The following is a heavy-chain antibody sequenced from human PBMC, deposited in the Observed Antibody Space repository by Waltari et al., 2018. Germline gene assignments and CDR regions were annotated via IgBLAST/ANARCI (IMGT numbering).Heavy chain of an antibody. J-gene: IGHJ4*02. Sequence: DVQLVESGGGLVQPGGSLRLSGGAAGFILCPSTMRVVRQAPGKELEYVSGIYQYAGTTYYGNSVKDRFIISRDNSKSALYLTVVKLSAEETGVYYCAMDGGSYRFDYWSQGTLVTVSS. D-gene: IGHD1-26*01. CDR2: IYQYAGTT. CDR3: AMDGGSYRFDY. V-gene: IGHV3-64*01. CDR1: GFILCPST.